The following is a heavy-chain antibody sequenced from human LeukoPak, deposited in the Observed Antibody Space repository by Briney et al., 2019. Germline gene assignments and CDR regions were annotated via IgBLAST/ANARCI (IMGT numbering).Heavy chain of an antibody. CDR3: ARENSGSYYQFDC. CDR1: GFTFCSFA. D-gene: IGHD1-26*01. CDR2: ISGSGGST. Sequence: GGSLRLSCAASGFTFCSFAMSWVRQAPGEGLEWVSAISGSGGSTYYADSVKGRFTIYRDNSKNTLYLQMNSLRAEDTAVYYCARENSGSYYQFDCWGQGTLVTVSS. J-gene: IGHJ4*02. V-gene: IGHV3-23*01.